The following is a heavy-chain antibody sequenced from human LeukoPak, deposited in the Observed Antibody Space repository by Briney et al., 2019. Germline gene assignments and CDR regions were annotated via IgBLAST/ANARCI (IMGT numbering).Heavy chain of an antibody. V-gene: IGHV4-39*01. D-gene: IGHD2-15*01. CDR1: GGSISSSSYY. CDR3: AKVEGYCSGGSCYRNDY. J-gene: IGHJ4*02. CDR2: IYYSGST. Sequence: SETLSLTCTVSGGSISSSSYYWGWIRQPPRKGLEWIGSIYYSGSTYYNPSLKSRVTISVDTSKNQFSLKLSSVTAADTAVYYCAKVEGYCSGGSCYRNDYWGQGTLVTVSS.